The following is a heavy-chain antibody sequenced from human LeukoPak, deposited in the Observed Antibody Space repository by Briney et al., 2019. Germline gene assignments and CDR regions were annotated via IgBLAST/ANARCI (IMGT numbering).Heavy chain of an antibody. J-gene: IGHJ4*02. CDR3: ARVGGSQVIDY. D-gene: IGHD1-26*01. CDR2: IYYSGST. V-gene: IGHV4-61*05. Sequence: SETLSLTCTVSGGSISSSSYYWGCIRQPPGKGLEWIGYIYYSGSTNYNPSLKSRVTISVDTSKNQFSLKLSSVTAADTAVYYCARVGGSQVIDYWGQGTLVTVSS. CDR1: GGSISSSSYY.